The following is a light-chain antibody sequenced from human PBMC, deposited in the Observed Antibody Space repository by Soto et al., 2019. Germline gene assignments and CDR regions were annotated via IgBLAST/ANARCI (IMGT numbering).Light chain of an antibody. V-gene: IGLV2-14*01. Sequence: QSALTQPASVSGSPGQTITISCTGTSSDVGGQNQVSWYQQHPGKAPKLIIYDVSNRPSGISNRFSGSKSGNTASLTISGLQAEDEADYFCSACTSTSTYVFGTGTKLTVL. J-gene: IGLJ1*01. CDR2: DVS. CDR3: SACTSTSTYV. CDR1: SSDVGGQNQ.